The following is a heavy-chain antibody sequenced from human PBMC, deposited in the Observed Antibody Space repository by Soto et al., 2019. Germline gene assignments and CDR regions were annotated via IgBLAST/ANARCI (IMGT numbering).Heavy chain of an antibody. CDR3: ASWLKGPDIGNYYYGMDV. Sequence: PGESLKISCKGSGYSFTSYWISWVRQMPGKGLEWMGRIDPSDSYTNYSPSFQGHVTISADKSISTAYMEMNSLRSEDTAVYYCASWLKGPDIGNYYYGMDVWGQGTTVTVSS. CDR2: IDPSDSYT. J-gene: IGHJ6*02. CDR1: GYSFTSYW. V-gene: IGHV5-10-1*01. D-gene: IGHD2-15*01.